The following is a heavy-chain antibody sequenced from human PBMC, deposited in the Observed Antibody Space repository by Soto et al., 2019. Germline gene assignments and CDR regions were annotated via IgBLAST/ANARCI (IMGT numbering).Heavy chain of an antibody. CDR1: GFTFRGYS. CDR2: ISSSSSYI. V-gene: IGHV3-21*01. D-gene: IGHD4-17*01. Sequence: GGSLRLSYAASGFTFRGYSMNWVRQAPGKGLEWVSSISSSSSYIYYADSVKGRFTISRDNAKNSLYLQMNSLRAEDTAVYYCARERDYGDYDYWGQGTLVTVSS. CDR3: ARERDYGDYDY. J-gene: IGHJ4*02.